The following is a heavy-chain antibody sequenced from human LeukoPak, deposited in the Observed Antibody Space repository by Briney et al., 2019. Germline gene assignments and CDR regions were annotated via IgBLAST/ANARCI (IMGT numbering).Heavy chain of an antibody. CDR1: GYTFTSYA. V-gene: IGHV1-3*01. J-gene: IGHJ4*02. CDR3: ARVGSSWRANYFDY. D-gene: IGHD6-13*01. Sequence: ASVKVSCKASGYTFTSYAMHWVRQAPGQRLEWMGWIDAGNGNTKYSQKFQGRVTITRDTSASTAYMELSSLRSEDTAVYYCARVGSSWRANYFDYWGQGTLVTVSS. CDR2: IDAGNGNT.